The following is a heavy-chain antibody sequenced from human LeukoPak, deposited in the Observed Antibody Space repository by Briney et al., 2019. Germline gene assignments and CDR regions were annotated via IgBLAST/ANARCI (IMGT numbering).Heavy chain of an antibody. CDR2: INDSGST. V-gene: IGHV4-34*01. CDR3: ARDLGIAAAGTYYYYYYMDV. D-gene: IGHD6-13*01. Sequence: SETLSLTCAVYGGSFSGYYWSWIRQPPGKGLEWIGEINDSGSTNYNPSLKSRVTISVDTSKNQFSLKLSSVTAADTAVYYCARDLGIAAAGTYYYYYYMDVWGKGTTVTVSS. J-gene: IGHJ6*03. CDR1: GGSFSGYY.